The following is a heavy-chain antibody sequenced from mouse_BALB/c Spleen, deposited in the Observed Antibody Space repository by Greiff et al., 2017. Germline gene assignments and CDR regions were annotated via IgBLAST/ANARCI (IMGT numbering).Heavy chain of an antibody. CDR2: ISSGGGNT. J-gene: IGHJ2*01. CDR3: ATQITTVFDY. V-gene: IGHV5-9*03. CDR1: GFTFSSYT. D-gene: IGHD1-1*01. Sequence: EVKLEESGGGLVKPGGSLKLSCAASGFTFSSYTMSWVRQTPEKRLEWVATISSGGGNTYYPDSVKGRFTISRDNAKNNLYLQMSSLRSEDTALYYCATQITTVFDYWGQGTTLTVSS.